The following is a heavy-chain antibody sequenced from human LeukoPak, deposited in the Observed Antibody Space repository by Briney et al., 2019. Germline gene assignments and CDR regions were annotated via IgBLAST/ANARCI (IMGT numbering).Heavy chain of an antibody. CDR2: ICPDGTVT. J-gene: IGHJ4*02. V-gene: IGHV3-74*01. CDR1: GFTFSTYC. Sequence: GGSLRLSCAASGFTFSTYCMHWVRQAPGKGPMWVSRICPDGTVTNYADSVKARFIISRDNARNTVYLQMNSLRAEDTAVYYCAKDAGEVSQFWEQWLTYYFDYWGQGTLVTVSS. D-gene: IGHD6-19*01. CDR3: AKDAGEVSQFWEQWLTYYFDY.